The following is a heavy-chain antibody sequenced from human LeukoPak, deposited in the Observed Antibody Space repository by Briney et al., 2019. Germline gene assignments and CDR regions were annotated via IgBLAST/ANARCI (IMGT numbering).Heavy chain of an antibody. D-gene: IGHD1-26*01. J-gene: IGHJ4*02. Sequence: RPGGSLRLSCAASGFTFDDYGMSWVRQAPGKGLEWVSGINWNGGSTGYADSVKGRFTISRDNSKNTLYLQMNSLRAEDTAVYYCAKELLGSYTPQGYWGQGTLVTVSS. V-gene: IGHV3-20*04. CDR1: GFTFDDYG. CDR2: INWNGGST. CDR3: AKELLGSYTPQGY.